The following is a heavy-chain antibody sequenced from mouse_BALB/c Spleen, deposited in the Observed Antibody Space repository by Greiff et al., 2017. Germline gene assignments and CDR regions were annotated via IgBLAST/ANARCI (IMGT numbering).Heavy chain of an antibody. CDR3: ARYGNYRFAY. V-gene: IGHV1S81*02. D-gene: IGHD2-1*01. J-gene: IGHJ3*01. CDR2: INPSNGGT. Sequence: VQLQQSGAELVKPGASVKLSCKASCYTFTSYYMYWVKQRPGQGLEWIGEINPSNGGTNFNEKFKSKATLTVDKSSSTAYMQLSSLTSEDSAVYYCARYGNYRFAYWGQGTLVTVSA. CDR1: CYTFTSYY.